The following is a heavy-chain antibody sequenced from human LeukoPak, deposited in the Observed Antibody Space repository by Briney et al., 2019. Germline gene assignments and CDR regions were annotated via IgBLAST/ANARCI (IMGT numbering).Heavy chain of an antibody. J-gene: IGHJ4*02. CDR2: INPNSGGT. Sequence: ASVKVSCKASGYTFTGYYMHWVRQAPGQGLEWMGWINPNSGGTNYAQKFQGRVTTTRDTSISTAYMELSRLRSDDTAVYYCARDSVSYGPADYWGQGTLVTVSS. D-gene: IGHD5-18*01. V-gene: IGHV1-2*02. CDR1: GYTFTGYY. CDR3: ARDSVSYGPADY.